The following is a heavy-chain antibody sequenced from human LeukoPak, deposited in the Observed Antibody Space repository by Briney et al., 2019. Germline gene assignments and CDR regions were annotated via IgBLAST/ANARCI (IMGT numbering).Heavy chain of an antibody. J-gene: IGHJ6*03. D-gene: IGHD5-18*01. CDR2: ISSSSYI. CDR3: TRGGAARNYYYVDV. CDR1: GFTFTSYA. V-gene: IGHV3-21*01. Sequence: GGSLRLSCAASGFTFTSYAMSWVRQAPGKGLEWVSSISSSSYIYYADSVKGRFTISRDNAKNSLYLQMNSLRAEDTAVYYCTRGGAARNYYYVDVWGKGTTVTVSS.